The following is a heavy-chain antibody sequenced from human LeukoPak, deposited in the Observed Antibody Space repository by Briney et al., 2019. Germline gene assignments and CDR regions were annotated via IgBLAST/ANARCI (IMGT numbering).Heavy chain of an antibody. CDR3: ATPSHYDFWSGPAGFDY. V-gene: IGHV1-24*01. J-gene: IGHJ4*02. Sequence: ASVKVSCKVSGYTLTELSMHWVRQAPGKGLEWMGGFDPEDGETIYAQKLQGRVTMTEDTSTDTAYMELSSLRSEDTAVYYCATPSHYDFWSGPAGFDYWGQGTLVTVSS. D-gene: IGHD3-3*01. CDR1: GYTLTELS. CDR2: FDPEDGET.